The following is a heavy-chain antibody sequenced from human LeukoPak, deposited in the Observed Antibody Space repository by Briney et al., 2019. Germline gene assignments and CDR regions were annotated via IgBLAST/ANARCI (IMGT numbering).Heavy chain of an antibody. Sequence: GGSLRLSCAASGFTFDDYGMSWVRQAPGKGLEWVSYIGSSGSTVYYADSVKGRFTISRDNAKNSLYLQMNSLRAEDTAVYYCARDPPLRGYSYGLSDYWGQGTLVTVSS. CDR2: IGSSGSTV. CDR1: GFTFDDYG. J-gene: IGHJ4*02. V-gene: IGHV3-48*03. CDR3: ARDPPLRGYSYGLSDY. D-gene: IGHD5-18*01.